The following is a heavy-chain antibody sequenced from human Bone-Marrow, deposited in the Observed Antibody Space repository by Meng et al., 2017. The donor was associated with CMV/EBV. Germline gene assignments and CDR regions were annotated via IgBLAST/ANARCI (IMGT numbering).Heavy chain of an antibody. D-gene: IGHD3-3*01. CDR3: ARAGSHDFWSGYLSYYYYYGMDV. J-gene: IGHJ6*02. CDR1: GYTFTGYY. Sequence: ASVKVSCKASGYTFTGYYMHWVRQAPGQGLEWMGWINPNSGGTNYAQKFQGRVTMTRDTSISTAYMELSSLRSEDTAGYYCARAGSHDFWSGYLSYYYYYGMDVWGQGTTVTVSS. CDR2: INPNSGGT. V-gene: IGHV1-2*02.